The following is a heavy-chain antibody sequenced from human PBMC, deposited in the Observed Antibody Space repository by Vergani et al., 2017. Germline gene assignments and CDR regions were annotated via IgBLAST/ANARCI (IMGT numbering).Heavy chain of an antibody. D-gene: IGHD6-19*01. J-gene: IGHJ5*02. V-gene: IGHV4-31*03. CDR1: GDSISSGVYY. Sequence: QVQLQESGPGLVKPSQTLSLTCSVSGDSISSGVYYGNWIRQHPGKGLEWIGYIYSTGSTHHNPSLRRRINMSVDTSKNQFSLTLTSVTAADTAVYYCASDTHSGQRAHRWGQGILVTVTS. CDR2: IYSTGST. CDR3: ASDTHSGQRAHR.